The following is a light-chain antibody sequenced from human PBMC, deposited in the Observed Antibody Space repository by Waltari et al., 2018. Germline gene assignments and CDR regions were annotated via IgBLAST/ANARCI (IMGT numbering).Light chain of an antibody. Sequence: AIRMTQSPSSFSASTGDRVPITCRASQGISSYLAWYQQKPGKAPKLLIYAASTLQSGVPSRFSGSGSGTDFTLTISCLQSEDFATYYCQQYYSHPLTFGGGTKVEIK. CDR1: QGISSY. CDR3: QQYYSHPLT. CDR2: AAS. J-gene: IGKJ4*01. V-gene: IGKV1-8*01.